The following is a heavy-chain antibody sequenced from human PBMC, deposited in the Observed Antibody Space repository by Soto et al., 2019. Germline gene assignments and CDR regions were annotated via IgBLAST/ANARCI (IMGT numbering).Heavy chain of an antibody. V-gene: IGHV1-18*01. Sequence: ASVNVSGKSSGYTFTSYAIICVRQATGKGLEWMGWISTYNGNTNYAQKLQGRVTMTTDTSTSTAYMELRSLRSDDTAVYYCARGMGQPLDYWGQGTLVTVS. CDR1: GYTFTSYA. D-gene: IGHD3-16*01. CDR3: ARGMGQPLDY. CDR2: ISTYNGNT. J-gene: IGHJ4*02.